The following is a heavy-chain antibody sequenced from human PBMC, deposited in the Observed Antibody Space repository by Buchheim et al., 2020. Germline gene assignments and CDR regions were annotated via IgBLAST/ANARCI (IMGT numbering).Heavy chain of an antibody. CDR1: GFTFSSYG. V-gene: IGHV3-30*18. D-gene: IGHD6-6*01. CDR3: AKGISVRRSISQLAYGMDV. Sequence: QVQLVESGGGVVQPGRSLRLSCAASGFTFSSYGMHWVRQAPGKGLEWVAVISYDGSNKYYADSVKGRFTISRDNSKNTLYLQMNSLRAEDTTVYYCAKGISVRRSISQLAYGMDVWGQGTT. CDR2: ISYDGSNK. J-gene: IGHJ6*02.